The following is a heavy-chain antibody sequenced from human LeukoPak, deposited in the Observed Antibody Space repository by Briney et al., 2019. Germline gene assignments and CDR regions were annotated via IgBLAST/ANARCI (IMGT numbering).Heavy chain of an antibody. D-gene: IGHD3-10*01. CDR1: GYTFTSND. Sequence: ASVRVSCKASGYTFTSNDINWVRQATGQGLEWMGWMNPNSGNTGYAQKFQGRVTMTRNTSISTAYMELSSLRSEDTAVYYCARLLGDDAFDIWGQGTMVTVSS. J-gene: IGHJ3*02. V-gene: IGHV1-8*01. CDR2: MNPNSGNT. CDR3: ARLLGDDAFDI.